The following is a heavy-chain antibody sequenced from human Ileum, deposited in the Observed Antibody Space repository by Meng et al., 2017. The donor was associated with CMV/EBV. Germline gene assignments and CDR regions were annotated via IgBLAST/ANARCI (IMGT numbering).Heavy chain of an antibody. CDR2: INSYNGDT. Sequence: QVQLVQSGAEVMGSGASGKVPCQASGYTFGSQDFTWVRQAPGQGLEWMGWINSYNGDTNYAQKFQGRVTMTTDTSTSTAYMELNSLKSDDTAVYYCARGIDYWGQGTLVTVSS. J-gene: IGHJ4*02. CDR3: ARGIDY. CDR1: GYTFGSQD. V-gene: IGHV1-18*01.